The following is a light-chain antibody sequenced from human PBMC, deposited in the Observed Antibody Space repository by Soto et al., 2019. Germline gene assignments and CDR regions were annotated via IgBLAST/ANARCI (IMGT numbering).Light chain of an antibody. CDR1: QSVSSN. V-gene: IGKV3-11*01. CDR2: GAS. J-gene: IGKJ1*01. Sequence: EIVMTQSPATLSVSPGSRATLSCRASQSVSSNLAWYQQKPGQAPRLLIYGASTRATGIPARFSGSGSGTDFTLTISSLEPEDFAVYYCQQRSNWPPTFGQGTKVDIK. CDR3: QQRSNWPPT.